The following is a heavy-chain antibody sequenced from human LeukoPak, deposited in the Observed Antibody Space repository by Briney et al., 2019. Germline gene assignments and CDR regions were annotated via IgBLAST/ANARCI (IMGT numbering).Heavy chain of an antibody. CDR2: ISYDGSNK. V-gene: IGHV3-30*04. Sequence: GGSLRLSCAASGFTFSSYAMHWVRQAPGKGLEWVAVISYDGSNKYYADSVKGRSTISRDNSKNTLYLQMNSLRAEDTAVYYCARDSSSGSAAFDYWGQGTLVTVSS. CDR3: ARDSSSGSAAFDY. J-gene: IGHJ4*02. CDR1: GFTFSSYA. D-gene: IGHD6-19*01.